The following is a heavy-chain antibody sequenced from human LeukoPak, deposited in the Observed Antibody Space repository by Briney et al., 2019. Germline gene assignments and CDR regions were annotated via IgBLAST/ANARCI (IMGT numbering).Heavy chain of an antibody. Sequence: SETLSLTCTVSGGSISSYYWSWIRQPPGKGLEWIGYIYYSGSTNYNPSLKSRVTISVDTSKNQFSLKLSSVTAADTAVYYCARGPPVFDYWGQGTLVTVSS. J-gene: IGHJ4*02. V-gene: IGHV4-59*01. CDR1: GGSISSYY. CDR3: ARGPPVFDY. CDR2: IYYSGST.